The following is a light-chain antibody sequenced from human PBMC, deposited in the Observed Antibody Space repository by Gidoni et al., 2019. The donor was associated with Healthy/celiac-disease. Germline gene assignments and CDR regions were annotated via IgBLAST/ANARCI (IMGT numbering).Light chain of an antibody. Sequence: DIQVTQSPSSLSASVVDRVTITCRASQSISSYLHWYQQKPGKAPKLLIYAASSLQSGVPSRFSGSGSGTDVTLTISSLQPEDFATYYCQQSYSTPRITFGQGTRLEIK. CDR2: AAS. CDR1: QSISSY. J-gene: IGKJ5*01. V-gene: IGKV1-39*01. CDR3: QQSYSTPRIT.